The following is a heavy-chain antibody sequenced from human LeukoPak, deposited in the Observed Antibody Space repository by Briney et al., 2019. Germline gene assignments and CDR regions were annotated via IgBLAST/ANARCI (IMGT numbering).Heavy chain of an antibody. CDR1: GYTFTSYD. Sequence: ASVKVSCKASGYTFTSYDINWVRQATGQGLEWMGWMNPNSGNTGYAQKFQGRVTMTRNTSISTAYMELSSLRSEDTAVYYCARVGTAMVTYDYWGQGTLVTVSS. D-gene: IGHD5-18*01. J-gene: IGHJ4*02. CDR2: MNPNSGNT. CDR3: ARVGTAMVTYDY. V-gene: IGHV1-8*01.